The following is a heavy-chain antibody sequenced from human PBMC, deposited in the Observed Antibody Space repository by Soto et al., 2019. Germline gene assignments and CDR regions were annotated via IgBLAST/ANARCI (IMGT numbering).Heavy chain of an antibody. J-gene: IGHJ5*02. Sequence: GGSLRLSCAASGFTFSSYAMHWVRQAPGKGLEWVAVISYDGSNKYYADSVKGRFTISRDNSKNTLYLQMNSLRAEDTAVYYCARVPVRLDMWTGYSVGYNWFDPWGKGTLVTVSS. D-gene: IGHD3-9*01. V-gene: IGHV3-30-3*01. CDR3: ARVPVRLDMWTGYSVGYNWFDP. CDR1: GFTFSSYA. CDR2: ISYDGSNK.